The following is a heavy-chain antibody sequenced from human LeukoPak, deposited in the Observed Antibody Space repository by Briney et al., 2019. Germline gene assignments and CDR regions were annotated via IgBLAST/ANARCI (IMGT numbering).Heavy chain of an antibody. CDR1: GGSISSYY. Sequence: SETLSLTCTVSGGSISSYYWSWIRQPPGKGLEWIGYIYYSGSTNYNPSLKSRVTISVDTSKNQFSLKLSSVTAADTAVYYCARGTYGVKDYWGQGTLVTVSS. CDR2: IYYSGST. V-gene: IGHV4-59*12. D-gene: IGHD4-17*01. J-gene: IGHJ4*02. CDR3: ARGTYGVKDY.